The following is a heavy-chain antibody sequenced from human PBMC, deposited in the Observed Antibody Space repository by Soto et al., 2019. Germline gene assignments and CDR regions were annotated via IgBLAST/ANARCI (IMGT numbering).Heavy chain of an antibody. CDR3: ARLGGCYAVPYFDY. J-gene: IGHJ4*02. V-gene: IGHV4-30-2*01. CDR1: GGSTSSGGYS. Sequence: PSETLSLTCAVSGGSTSSGGYSWSWIRQPQGKGLEWIGYMYHSGSTYYNPSLKSRVTLSVDTSKNQFSLKLSSVTAADTAVYYCARLGGCYAVPYFDYWGQGTLVSVSS. CDR2: MYHSGST. D-gene: IGHD1-26*01.